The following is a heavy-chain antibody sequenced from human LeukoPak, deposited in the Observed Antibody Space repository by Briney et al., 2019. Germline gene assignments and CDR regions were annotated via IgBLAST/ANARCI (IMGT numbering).Heavy chain of an antibody. V-gene: IGHV4-30-2*01. CDR2: IYHSGNT. Sequence: SETLSLTCTVSGGSISSGVYYWSWIRQPPGKGPEWIGHIYHSGNTYYNPSLKSRVTISIDRSKNQFSLKLSSVTAADTAIYYCARGSMIRGVIDYWGQGTLVTVSS. CDR3: ARGSMIRGVIDY. CDR1: GGSISSGVYY. J-gene: IGHJ4*02. D-gene: IGHD3-10*01.